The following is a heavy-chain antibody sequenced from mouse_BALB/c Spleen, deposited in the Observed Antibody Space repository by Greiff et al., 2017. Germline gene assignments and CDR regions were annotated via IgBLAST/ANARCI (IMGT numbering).Heavy chain of an antibody. CDR3: ARGYGSGVDY. D-gene: IGHD1-1*01. CDR2: INPSTGYT. J-gene: IGHJ4*01. V-gene: IGHV1-7*01. CDR1: GYTFTSYW. Sequence: QVQLKQSGAELAKPGASVKMSCKASGYTFTSYWMHWVKQRPGQGLEWIGYINPSTGYTEYNQKFKDKATLTADKSSSTAYMQLSSLTSEDSAVYYCARGYGSGVDYWGQGTSVTVSS.